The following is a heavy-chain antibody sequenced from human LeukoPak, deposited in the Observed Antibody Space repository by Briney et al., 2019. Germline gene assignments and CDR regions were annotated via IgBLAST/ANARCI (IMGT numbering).Heavy chain of an antibody. Sequence: GGSLRLSCAASGFTVSSNYMSWVRQAPGKGLEWVSVIYSGGSTYYADSVKGRFTISRDNSKNTLYLQMNSLRAEDTAVYYCARGSYYYDSSGYYGYFDYWGQGTLVTVSS. CDR3: ARGSYYYDSSGYYGYFDY. CDR2: IYSGGST. J-gene: IGHJ4*02. V-gene: IGHV3-53*01. CDR1: GFTVSSNY. D-gene: IGHD3-22*01.